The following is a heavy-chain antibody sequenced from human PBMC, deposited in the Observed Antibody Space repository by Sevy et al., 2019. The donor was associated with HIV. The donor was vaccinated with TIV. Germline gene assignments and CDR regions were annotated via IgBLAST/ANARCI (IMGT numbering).Heavy chain of an antibody. CDR2: ISHGGAT. J-gene: IGHJ4*02. Sequence: SETLSLTCAVRGGSIGGYYWSWIRQAPGKGPEWIGEISHGGATSYSPSLASRVTISVDTTNNQLSLRLTSLTAADSGKYFCARGREVATLLGFFDTWGPGTLVTVSS. V-gene: IGHV4-34*01. CDR3: ARGREVATLLGFFDT. CDR1: GGSIGGYY. D-gene: IGHD3-16*01.